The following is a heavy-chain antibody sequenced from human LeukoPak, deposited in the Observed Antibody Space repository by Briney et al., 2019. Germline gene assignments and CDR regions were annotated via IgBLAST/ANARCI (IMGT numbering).Heavy chain of an antibody. CDR1: GFTFSNAW. CDR2: IKQDGSEK. J-gene: IGHJ4*02. Sequence: QPGGSLRLSCAASGFTFSNAWMSWVRQAPGRGLEWVANIKQDGSEKYYVDSVKGRFTISRDNAKNSLYLQMNSLRAEDTAVYYCARWGVPAANFDYWGQGTLVTVSS. D-gene: IGHD2-2*01. V-gene: IGHV3-7*01. CDR3: ARWGVPAANFDY.